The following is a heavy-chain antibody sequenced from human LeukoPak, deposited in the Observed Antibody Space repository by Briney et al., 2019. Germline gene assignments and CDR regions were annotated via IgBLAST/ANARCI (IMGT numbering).Heavy chain of an antibody. J-gene: IGHJ4*02. D-gene: IGHD2-8*02. V-gene: IGHV3-64*01. CDR2: ITGNGGNT. CDR3: AREVGLTGGYSFDS. Sequence: GGSLRPSCAASGFTFSNYAMHWVRQAPGKGLEYVSIITGNGGNTYYANSVKGRFTISRDNSKNTLYLQMGSLRAEDMAVYYCAREVGLTGGYSFDSWGQGTLVTVSS. CDR1: GFTFSNYA.